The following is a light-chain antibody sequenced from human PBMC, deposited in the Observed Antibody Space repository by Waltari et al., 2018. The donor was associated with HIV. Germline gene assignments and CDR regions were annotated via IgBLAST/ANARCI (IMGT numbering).Light chain of an antibody. J-gene: IGLJ3*02. CDR1: AIGSDT. CDR2: DAS. Sequence: SYVLTQPPSVSVAPGTTARGSCGGYAIGSDTVHWYQQKPGQAPVLVIFDASDRPSVIPERFSGSNSVNTATLTISRVEAGDEADYYCQVWDSNSDHWVFGGGTKLTVL. V-gene: IGLV3-21*01. CDR3: QVWDSNSDHWV.